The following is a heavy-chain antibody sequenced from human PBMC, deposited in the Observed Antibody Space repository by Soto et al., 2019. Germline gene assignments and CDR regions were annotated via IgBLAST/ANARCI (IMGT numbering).Heavy chain of an antibody. CDR1: GFTFSSYA. D-gene: IGHD6-19*01. V-gene: IGHV3-64*01. CDR3: ARGSIGWSFDY. CDR2: ISSNGGST. J-gene: IGHJ4*02. Sequence: EVQLVESGGGLVQPGGSLRLSCAASGFTFSSYAMHWVRQAPGKGLEYVSAISSNGGSTYYSNSVKGRFTISRDNSKNTLYLQMGSLRAEDMAVYYCARGSIGWSFDYWGQGTLVTVSS.